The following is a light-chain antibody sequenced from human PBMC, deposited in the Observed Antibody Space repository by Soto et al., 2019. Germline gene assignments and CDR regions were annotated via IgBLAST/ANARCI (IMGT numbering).Light chain of an antibody. Sequence: EVVMRHSPATLSVSPGEGATLSFRASQGIGDTLAWYQHKPGQTPRLLIYDTSTRATGVPSRFSGSGSGTEFTLTISRLQPDDFATYYCQQYNSYRTFGQGTKVDI. J-gene: IGKJ1*01. CDR3: QQYNSYRT. CDR2: DTS. CDR1: QGIGDT. V-gene: IGKV3-15*01.